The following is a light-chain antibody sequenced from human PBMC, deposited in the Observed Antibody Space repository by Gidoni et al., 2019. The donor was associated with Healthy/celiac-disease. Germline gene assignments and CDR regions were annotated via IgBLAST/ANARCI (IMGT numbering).Light chain of an antibody. Sequence: DIVFTQSPATLSLSPGERATLSCRASQSVSSYLAWYQQKPGQAPRLLIYDASNRATGIPARFSGSGSGTDFTLTISSLETEDFAVYYCQQRRNWLTFGGGTKVEIK. CDR2: DAS. CDR1: QSVSSY. CDR3: QQRRNWLT. V-gene: IGKV3-11*01. J-gene: IGKJ4*02.